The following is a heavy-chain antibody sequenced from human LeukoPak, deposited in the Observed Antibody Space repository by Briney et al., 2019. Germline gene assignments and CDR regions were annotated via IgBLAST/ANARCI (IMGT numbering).Heavy chain of an antibody. CDR3: AVSRADSSGYYTDY. J-gene: IGHJ4*02. CDR1: GGTFSSYA. CDR2: IIPIFGTA. Sequence: SVKVSCKASGGTFSSYAISWVRQAPGQGLEWMGRIIPIFGTANYAQKFQGRVTITTDGSTSTAYMELSSLRSEDTAVYYCAVSRADSSGYYTDYWGQGTLVTVSS. V-gene: IGHV1-69*05. D-gene: IGHD3-22*01.